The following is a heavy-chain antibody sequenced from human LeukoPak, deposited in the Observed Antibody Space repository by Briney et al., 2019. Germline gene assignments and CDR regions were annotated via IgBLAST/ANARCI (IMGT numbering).Heavy chain of an antibody. V-gene: IGHV3-21*01. CDR2: ISDSGGTT. D-gene: IGHD3-10*01. J-gene: IGHJ4*02. CDR3: ARDLSYPGAIDY. CDR1: GFTFSNYG. Sequence: GGSLRLSCAASGFTFSNYGMSWVRQAPGKGLEWVSGISDSGGTTYYADSVKGRFTISRDNAKNSLYLQMNSLRAEDTAVYYCARDLSYPGAIDYWGQGTLVTVSS.